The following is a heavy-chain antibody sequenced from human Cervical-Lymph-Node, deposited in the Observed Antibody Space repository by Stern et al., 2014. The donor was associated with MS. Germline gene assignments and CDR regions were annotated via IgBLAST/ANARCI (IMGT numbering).Heavy chain of an antibody. Sequence: VQLVQSGAEVKKPGESLKISCKASGYMFASHWIGWVRQMPGKGLEWMGITYPGDSATSYSPSFQGLVTISVDKTLRTAYLQWSSLKASDTAMYYCARVNGGNSDWFDPWGQGTLVTVSS. CDR3: ARVNGGNSDWFDP. V-gene: IGHV5-51*01. D-gene: IGHD4-23*01. J-gene: IGHJ5*02. CDR2: TYPGDSAT. CDR1: GYMFASHW.